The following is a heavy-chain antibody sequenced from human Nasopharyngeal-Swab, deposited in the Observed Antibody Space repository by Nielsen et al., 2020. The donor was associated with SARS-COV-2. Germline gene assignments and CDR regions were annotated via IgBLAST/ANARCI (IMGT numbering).Heavy chain of an antibody. J-gene: IGHJ4*02. Sequence: SETLSLTCAVYGGSFSGYYWNWIRQPPGKGLEWIGEINHSGSTNYNPSLKSRVTISVDTSKNQFSLKLSSVTAADTAVYYCARGGGVLLWFGPGGRFDYWGQGTLVTVSS. D-gene: IGHD3-10*01. CDR1: GGSFSGYY. V-gene: IGHV4-34*01. CDR2: INHSGST. CDR3: ARGGGVLLWFGPGGRFDY.